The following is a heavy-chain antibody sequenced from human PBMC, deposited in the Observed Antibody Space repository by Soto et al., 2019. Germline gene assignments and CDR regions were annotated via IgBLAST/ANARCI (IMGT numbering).Heavy chain of an antibody. J-gene: IGHJ6*02. CDR3: AILSGAVRSYYYYGMDV. CDR2: INPNSGGT. Sequence: ASGKVSCKASGYTFTGYYMHWVRQAPGQGLEWMGWINPNSGGTNYAQKFQGRVTMTRDTSISTAYMELSRLRSDDTAVYYCAILSGAVRSYYYYGMDVWGQGTTVTVSS. D-gene: IGHD3-3*01. CDR1: GYTFTGYY. V-gene: IGHV1-2*02.